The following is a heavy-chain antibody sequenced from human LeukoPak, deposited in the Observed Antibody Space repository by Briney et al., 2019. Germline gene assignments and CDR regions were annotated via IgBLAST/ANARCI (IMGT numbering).Heavy chain of an antibody. CDR1: GFTFSDYG. CDR3: ASGTVSGRDGLFGAFDI. CDR2: ISSRSTYI. V-gene: IGHV3-21*01. D-gene: IGHD1-1*01. J-gene: IGHJ3*02. Sequence: GGSLRLSCAASGFTFSDYGMSWVRQAPGKGLEWVSSISSRSTYIYYAHSVKGRFTISRDNAKNSLYLQMNSLRAEDTALYYCASGTVSGRDGLFGAFDIWGQGTMVTVSS.